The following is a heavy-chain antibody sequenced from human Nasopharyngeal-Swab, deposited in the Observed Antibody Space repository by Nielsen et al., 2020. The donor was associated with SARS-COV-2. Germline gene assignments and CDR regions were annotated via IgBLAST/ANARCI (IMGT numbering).Heavy chain of an antibody. CDR3: TRLGPISDWGKNRNYVPGYYYYYGMDV. J-gene: IGHJ6*02. V-gene: IGHV3-73*01. CDR2: IRSKANSYAT. D-gene: IGHD1-7*01. CDR1: GFTFSGSA. Sequence: GESLKISCAASGFTFSGSAMHWVRQASGKGLEWVGRIRSKANSYATAYAASVKGRFTISRDDSKNTAYLQMNSLKTEDTAVYYCTRLGPISDWGKNRNYVPGYYYYYGMDVLGQGTTVTVSS.